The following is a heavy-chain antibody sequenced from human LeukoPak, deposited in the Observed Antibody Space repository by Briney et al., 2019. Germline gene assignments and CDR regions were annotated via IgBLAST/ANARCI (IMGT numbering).Heavy chain of an antibody. J-gene: IGHJ6*03. Sequence: SETLSLTCTVPGGSISDYYWNWIRQPPGRGLEWIGYIYYSGSTTYNPSLKSRVTMSVDTAKNQFSLKLRSVTAADTAVYFCARGDFCSKSNCYLRPMDVWGKGTTVTVSS. CDR3: ARGDFCSKSNCYLRPMDV. D-gene: IGHD3-3*01. V-gene: IGHV4-59*01. CDR1: GGSISDYY. CDR2: IYYSGST.